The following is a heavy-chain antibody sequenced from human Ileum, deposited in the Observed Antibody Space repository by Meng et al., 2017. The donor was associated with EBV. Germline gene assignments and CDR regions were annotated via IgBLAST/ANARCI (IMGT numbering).Heavy chain of an antibody. CDR1: GYSISSTNW. CDR3: ARNVPGTSAYYD. J-gene: IGHJ4*02. CDR2: IYYSGST. V-gene: IGHV4-28*01. D-gene: IGHD3-22*01. Sequence: QVQLQESGPGLVKPSDTLSLTCAVSGYSISSTNWWGWIRQSPGKGLEWIGYIYYSGSTSYNPSLKSRVTMSVDTSKNQFSLNLNSVTAVDTAVYYCARNVPGTSAYYDWGQGTLVTVSS.